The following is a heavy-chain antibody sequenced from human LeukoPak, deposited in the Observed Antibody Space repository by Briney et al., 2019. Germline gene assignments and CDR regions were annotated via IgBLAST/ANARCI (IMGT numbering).Heavy chain of an antibody. CDR3: ARVNDISAAGLDLDV. Sequence: GGSLRLSCAAAGFTFDDYAMHWVRQAPGKGLEWVSGISSNSGNIGYADSVKGRFTISRDNAKNSLYLQMNSLRAEDTAVYFCARVNDISAAGLDLDVWGKGTTVTVSS. J-gene: IGHJ6*04. CDR2: ISSNSGNI. D-gene: IGHD6-6*01. CDR1: GFTFDDYA. V-gene: IGHV3-9*01.